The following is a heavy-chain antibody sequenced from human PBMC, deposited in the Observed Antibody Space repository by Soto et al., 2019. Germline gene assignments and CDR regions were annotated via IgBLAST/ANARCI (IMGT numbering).Heavy chain of an antibody. CDR2: IYHSGST. Sequence: SETLSLTCAVSGTSISSTFWWTWVRQPPGKGLEWIGEIYHSGSTKYNPSLKSRVAISVDKSNNQFSLELRAVTAADTAVYYCATLPPRIVVVKTEIPTWGQGTLVTVSS. CDR1: GTSISSTFW. D-gene: IGHD2-15*01. J-gene: IGHJ5*02. V-gene: IGHV4-4*02. CDR3: ATLPPRIVVVKTEIPT.